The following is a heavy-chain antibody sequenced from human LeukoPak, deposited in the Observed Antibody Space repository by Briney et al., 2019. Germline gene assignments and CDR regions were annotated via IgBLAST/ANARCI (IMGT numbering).Heavy chain of an antibody. V-gene: IGHV3-48*01. CDR2: ISSSSSTI. J-gene: IGHJ4*02. CDR1: GFTFSSYS. D-gene: IGHD2-15*01. CDR3: ARHLSWSANDY. Sequence: PGGSLRLSCAASGFTFSSYSMNWVRQAPGKGLEWLSYISSSSSTIYYADSVKGRFTISRDNAKNSLYLQMNSLRAEDTAVYYCARHLSWSANDYWGQGTLVTVSS.